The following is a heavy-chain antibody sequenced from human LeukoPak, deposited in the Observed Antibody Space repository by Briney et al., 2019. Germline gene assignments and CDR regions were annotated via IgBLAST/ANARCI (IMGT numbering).Heavy chain of an antibody. J-gene: IGHJ5*02. CDR2: ISAYNGNT. Sequence: GASVKVSCKASGYTFTSYGISWVRQAPGQGLEWMGSISAYNGNTNYAQKLQGRVTMTTDTSTSTAYMELRSLRSEDTAVYYWAIGYSSSWSLEYNWFDPWGQGTLVTVSS. CDR1: GYTFTSYG. CDR3: AIGYSSSWSLEYNWFDP. D-gene: IGHD6-13*01. V-gene: IGHV1-18*01.